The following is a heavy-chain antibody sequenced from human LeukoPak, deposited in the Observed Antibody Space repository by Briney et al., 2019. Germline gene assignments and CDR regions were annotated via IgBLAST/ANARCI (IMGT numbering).Heavy chain of an antibody. Sequence: ASVKVSCKASGYTFTSYGISWVRQAPGQGLEWMGWISAYNGNTNYAQKLQGRVTMTTDTSTSTAYMELRSLRSDDTAVYYCARDRDSSGYYPRHAFDIWGQGTMVTISS. CDR2: ISAYNGNT. CDR1: GYTFTSYG. CDR3: ARDRDSSGYYPRHAFDI. J-gene: IGHJ3*02. D-gene: IGHD3-22*01. V-gene: IGHV1-18*01.